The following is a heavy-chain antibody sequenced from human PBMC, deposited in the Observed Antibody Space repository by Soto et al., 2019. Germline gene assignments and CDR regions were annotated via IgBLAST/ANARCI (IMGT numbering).Heavy chain of an antibody. CDR1: GLPLGSIA. J-gene: IGHJ4*02. CDR3: GRCSSTSCHLGSDY. V-gene: IGHV3-30-3*01. Sequence: QVQLVESGGGGAKPGRSLSLSCEASGLPLGSIAMTWVRQAPGKGLGWVALISYDGGNKYYADSVKGRFTISRDSSKNTLYLQMNSLRDADTAFYYCGRCSSTSCHLGSDYWGQGTLVTVSS. CDR2: ISYDGGNK. D-gene: IGHD2-2*01.